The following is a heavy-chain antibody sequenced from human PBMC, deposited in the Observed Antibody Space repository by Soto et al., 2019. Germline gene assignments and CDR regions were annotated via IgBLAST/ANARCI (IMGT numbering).Heavy chain of an antibody. CDR3: ARDLQSATMNSGVHIAYHYFEP. V-gene: IGHV4-4*07. CDR2: IHGSGST. CDR1: GGSISDNF. Sequence: LSLTCTVSGGSISDNFWTWIRQPAGKGLEWIGRIHGSGSTSYNPSLKTRLTMSVDTSNNQISLSLRSVTAADTAVYYCARDLQSATMNSGVHIAYHYFEPWGHGTLVTSPQ. J-gene: IGHJ5*02. D-gene: IGHD3-10*01.